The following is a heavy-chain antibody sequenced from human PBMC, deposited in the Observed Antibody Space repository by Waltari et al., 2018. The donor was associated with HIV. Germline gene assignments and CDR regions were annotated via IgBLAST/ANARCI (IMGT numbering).Heavy chain of an antibody. CDR1: GFTFTSYS. CDR3: ARDFWGGYYYGMDV. D-gene: IGHD3-16*01. J-gene: IGHJ6*02. CDR2: ISSSSSYI. Sequence: EVQLVASGGGLVKPGGSLRLSGAASGFTFTSYSMNWVRQAPGKGLEWVSSISSSSSYIYYADSVKGRFTISRDNAKNSLYLQMNSLRAEDTAVYYCARDFWGGYYYGMDVWGQGTTVTVSS. V-gene: IGHV3-21*01.